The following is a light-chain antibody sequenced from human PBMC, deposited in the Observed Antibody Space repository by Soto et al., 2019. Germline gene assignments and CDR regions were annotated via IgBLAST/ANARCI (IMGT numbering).Light chain of an antibody. CDR3: QQSYSTPWT. J-gene: IGKJ1*01. CDR2: AAS. Sequence: DSQITQSPSSLSASVGDTVTITFRASQSISSYLNWYQQKPGKAPKLLIYAASSLQSGVPSRFSGSGSGTDFTLTISSLQPEDFTTYYCQQSYSTPWTFGQGTKVDIK. V-gene: IGKV1-39*01. CDR1: QSISSY.